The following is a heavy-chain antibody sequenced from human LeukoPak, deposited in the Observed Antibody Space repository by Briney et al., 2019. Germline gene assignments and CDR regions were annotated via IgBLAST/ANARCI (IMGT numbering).Heavy chain of an antibody. Sequence: PGGSLRLSCAASGFTFSSYGMHWVRQAPGKGLEWVAVIWYDGSNKYYADSVKGRFTISRDNSKNTLYLQMNSLRAEDTAVYYCARDRGDPTVTTSSPSDAFDIWGQGTMVTVSS. J-gene: IGHJ3*02. CDR1: GFTFSSYG. CDR3: ARDRGDPTVTTSSPSDAFDI. CDR2: IWYDGSNK. D-gene: IGHD4-17*01. V-gene: IGHV3-33*01.